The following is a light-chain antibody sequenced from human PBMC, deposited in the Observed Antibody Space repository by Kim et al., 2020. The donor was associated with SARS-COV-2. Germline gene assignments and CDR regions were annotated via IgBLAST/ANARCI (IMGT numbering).Light chain of an antibody. J-gene: IGKJ3*01. CDR1: KNITNW. Sequence: DIQMTQSPSTLSAFVGDSVIITCRANKNITNWLAWYQHKPGKAPNLLIYKASTLHSGVPSRFSGRGSGTEFTLTIISLQPDDLATYYCQHYSTYSKFGLGTKVDIK. V-gene: IGKV1-5*03. CDR2: KAS. CDR3: QHYSTYSK.